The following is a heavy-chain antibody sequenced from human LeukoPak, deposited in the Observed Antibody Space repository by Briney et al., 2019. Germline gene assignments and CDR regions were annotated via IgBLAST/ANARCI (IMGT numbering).Heavy chain of an antibody. V-gene: IGHV1-18*01. CDR2: ISAYNGNT. Sequence: ASVKVTCKASGYTFTSYGISWVRQAPGQGLEWMGWISAYNGNTNYAQKLQGRVTMTTDTSTSTAYMELRSLRSEDTAVYYCATALNPVGALSLDYWGQGSLVTVSS. CDR3: ATALNPVGALSLDY. CDR1: GYTFTSYG. J-gene: IGHJ4*02. D-gene: IGHD1-26*01.